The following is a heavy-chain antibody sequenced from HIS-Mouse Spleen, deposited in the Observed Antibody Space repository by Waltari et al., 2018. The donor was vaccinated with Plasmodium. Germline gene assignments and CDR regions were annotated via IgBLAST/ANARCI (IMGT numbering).Heavy chain of an antibody. J-gene: IGHJ4*02. CDR1: GGSFSGYY. CDR2: INHSGST. D-gene: IGHD3-10*01. Sequence: QVQLQQWGAGLLKPSETLSLTCAVYGGSFSGYYWSWIRQPPGKGLEWIGEINHSGSTNYNPSLKGRVTISVDTSKNQFSLKLSSVTAADTAVYYCASSGSGSYYYWGQGTLVTVSS. CDR3: ASSGSGSYYY. V-gene: IGHV4-34*01.